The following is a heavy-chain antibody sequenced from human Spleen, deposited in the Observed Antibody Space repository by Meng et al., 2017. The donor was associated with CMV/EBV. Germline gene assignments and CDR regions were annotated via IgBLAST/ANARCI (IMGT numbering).Heavy chain of an antibody. CDR1: SISSSSYY. Sequence: SISSSSYYWGWIRQPPGKGLEWIGSIYYSGSTYYNPSLKSRVTISVDTSKNQFSLKLSSVTAADTAVYYCARFESTMVRGVMGIDYWGQGTLVTVSS. D-gene: IGHD3-10*01. CDR2: IYYSGST. J-gene: IGHJ4*02. CDR3: ARFESTMVRGVMGIDY. V-gene: IGHV4-39*07.